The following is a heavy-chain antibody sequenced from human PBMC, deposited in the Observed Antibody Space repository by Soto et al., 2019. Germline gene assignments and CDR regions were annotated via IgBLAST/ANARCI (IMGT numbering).Heavy chain of an antibody. Sequence: EVQLVESGGGLVKPGGSLRLSCAASGFTFSNAWMSWVRQAPGKGLEWVGRIKSKTDGGTTDYAAPVKGRFTISRDDSNNTLYLQMNSLKTEDTAVYYCTTDTTTVTNYYDSGMDVWGQGNTVTVSS. J-gene: IGHJ6*02. CDR3: TTDTTTVTNYYDSGMDV. CDR1: GFTFSNAW. D-gene: IGHD4-17*01. CDR2: IKSKTDGGTT. V-gene: IGHV3-15*01.